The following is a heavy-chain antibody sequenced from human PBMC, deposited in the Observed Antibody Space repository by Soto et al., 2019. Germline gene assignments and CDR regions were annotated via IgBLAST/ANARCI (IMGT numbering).Heavy chain of an antibody. J-gene: IGHJ5*02. D-gene: IGHD5-18*01. Sequence: EVQLVESGGGLVQPGRSLRLSCAASGFMFDDFAMHWVRQAPGKGLEWVSGISWNSGDVAYADSVKGRFTISRDNAKHSVYLHLNSLRPEDTALYYCAKAPNLVTDWFAPWGQGTLVTVSS. CDR2: ISWNSGDV. V-gene: IGHV3-9*01. CDR1: GFMFDDFA. CDR3: AKAPNLVTDWFAP.